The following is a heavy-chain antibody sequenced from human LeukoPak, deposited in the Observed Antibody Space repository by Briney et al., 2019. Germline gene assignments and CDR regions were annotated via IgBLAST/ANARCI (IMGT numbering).Heavy chain of an antibody. CDR3: VKRTVNYPFDF. D-gene: IGHD1-7*01. V-gene: IGHV3-23*01. CDR2: ISGSGGTT. CDR1: GFTLSSFA. Sequence: GGSLRLSCAASGFTLSSFAMNWVRQAPGKGLDGVSAISGSGGTTFYADSVKGRLTISRDNSKNTLYLQMNSLRAEDTAVYYCVKRTVNYPFDFWGQGTLVTVSS. J-gene: IGHJ4*02.